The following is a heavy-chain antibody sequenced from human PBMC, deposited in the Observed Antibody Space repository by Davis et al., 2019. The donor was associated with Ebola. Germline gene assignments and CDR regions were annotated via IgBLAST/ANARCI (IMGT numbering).Heavy chain of an antibody. D-gene: IGHD6-19*01. CDR2: ISFAGSTE. CDR3: ARGSAVTADAFDL. V-gene: IGHV3-30*19. Sequence: SLNISCAASGFTFSSYAIHWVRQAPGKGLEWVALISFAGSTEFYVESVKGRFTISGDISKNTLYLQMNSLRSEDTATYFCARGSAVTADAFDLWGQGTLVTVSP. CDR1: GFTFSSYA. J-gene: IGHJ3*01.